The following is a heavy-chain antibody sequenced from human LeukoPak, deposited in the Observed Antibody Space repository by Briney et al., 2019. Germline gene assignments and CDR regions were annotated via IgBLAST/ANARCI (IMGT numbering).Heavy chain of an antibody. D-gene: IGHD2-15*01. CDR1: GFTFSSYG. Sequence: GGSLRLSCAASGFTFSSYGMHWVRQAPGKGLEWVAVISYDGSNKYYADSVKGRFTISRDNFKNTLYLQMNSLRAEDTAVYYCAKDGSGRYCSGGSCSVYYYGMDVWGQGTTVTVSS. J-gene: IGHJ6*02. CDR2: ISYDGSNK. CDR3: AKDGSGRYCSGGSCSVYYYGMDV. V-gene: IGHV3-30*18.